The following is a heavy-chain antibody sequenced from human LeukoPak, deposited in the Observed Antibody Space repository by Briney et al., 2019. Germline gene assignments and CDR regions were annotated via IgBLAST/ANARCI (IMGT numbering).Heavy chain of an antibody. CDR2: IKSKTDGGTT. V-gene: IGHV3-15*07. Sequence: GGSLRLSCAASGSTFSNAWMNWVRQAPGKGLEWVGRIKSKTDGGTTDYAAPVKGRFTISRDDSKNTLYLQMNSLKTEDTAVYYCTTHYYYDSSGYYYDDAFDIWGQGTMVTVSS. J-gene: IGHJ3*02. CDR1: GSTFSNAW. CDR3: TTHYYYDSSGYYYDDAFDI. D-gene: IGHD3-22*01.